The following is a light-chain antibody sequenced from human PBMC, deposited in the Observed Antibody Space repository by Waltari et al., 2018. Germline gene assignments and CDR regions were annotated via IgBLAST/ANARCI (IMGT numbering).Light chain of an antibody. CDR3: QKYYGSSLP. Sequence: DIQMTQSPSSLSASVGDRVNITCRASQDIANYLAWYQQKPGKVPKLLIYTASTLHSRVPSRFSGSGSGTDFTLTISSLHPEDVATYYCQKYYGSSLPFGGGTKVEIK. CDR2: TAS. CDR1: QDIANY. J-gene: IGKJ4*01. V-gene: IGKV1-27*01.